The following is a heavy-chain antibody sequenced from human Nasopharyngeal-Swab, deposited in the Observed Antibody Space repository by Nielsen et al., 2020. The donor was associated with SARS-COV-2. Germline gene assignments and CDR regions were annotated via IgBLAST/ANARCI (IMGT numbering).Heavy chain of an antibody. Sequence: ASVKVSCKVSGYTFTTYAIHWVRHAPGQRLEWMGWINAGTGNREYSQRFQGRVTISADTSASTAYMELHSLRSEDTAVYYCARSGTVGAPGFDYWGQGTLVTVSS. CDR2: INAGTGNR. D-gene: IGHD1-26*01. J-gene: IGHJ4*02. V-gene: IGHV1-3*01. CDR3: ARSGTVGAPGFDY. CDR1: GYTFTTYA.